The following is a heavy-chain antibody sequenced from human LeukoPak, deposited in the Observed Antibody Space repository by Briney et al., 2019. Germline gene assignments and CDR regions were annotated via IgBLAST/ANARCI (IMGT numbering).Heavy chain of an antibody. CDR2: IYYSGST. V-gene: IGHV4-39*07. Sequence: PSETLSLTCTVSGGSISSSSYYWGWIRQPPGKGLEWIGSIYYSGSTYYNPSLKSRVTISVDTSKNQFSLKLSSVTAADTAVYYCARSEDYGSGSYYNTPHNFDYWGQGTLVTVSS. CDR1: GGSISSSSYY. CDR3: ARSEDYGSGSYYNTPHNFDY. J-gene: IGHJ4*02. D-gene: IGHD3-10*01.